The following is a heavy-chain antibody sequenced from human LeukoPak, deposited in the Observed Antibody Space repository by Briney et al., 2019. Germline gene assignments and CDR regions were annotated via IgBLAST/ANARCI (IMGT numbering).Heavy chain of an antibody. Sequence: SVTVSCKASGGTFSSYAISWVRQAPGQGLEWMGRIIPILGIANYAQKFQGRVTITADKSTSTAYMELSSLRSEDTAVYYCALVRDDSSGYNNWFDPWGQGTLVTVSS. D-gene: IGHD3-22*01. CDR1: GGTFSSYA. J-gene: IGHJ5*02. CDR2: IIPILGIA. CDR3: ALVRDDSSGYNNWFDP. V-gene: IGHV1-69*04.